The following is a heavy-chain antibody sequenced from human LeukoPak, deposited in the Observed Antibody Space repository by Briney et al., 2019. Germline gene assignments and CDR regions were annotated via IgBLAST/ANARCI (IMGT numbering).Heavy chain of an antibody. Sequence: GGSLRLSCAASGFTFNTYGMNWVRQAPGRGLEWVSYISSSGSTIYYADSVKGRLTISRDNAKNSLYLQMNSLRPEDTAVYCCANGYEFESWGQGALVTVSS. CDR2: ISSSGSTI. D-gene: IGHD2-2*01. CDR3: ANGYEFES. V-gene: IGHV3-48*04. J-gene: IGHJ4*02. CDR1: GFTFNTYG.